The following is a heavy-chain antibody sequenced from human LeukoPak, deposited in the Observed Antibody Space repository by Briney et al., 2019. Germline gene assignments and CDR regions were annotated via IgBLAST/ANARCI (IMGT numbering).Heavy chain of an antibody. J-gene: IGHJ5*02. CDR1: GGSFSGYY. D-gene: IGHD3-22*01. Sequence: KPSETLSLTCAVYGGSFSGYYWSWIRQPPGKGLEWIGYIYYSGSTYYNPSLKSRVTISVDTSKNQFSLKLSSVTAADTAVYYCARDGSYYYDSSGYSLGWFDPWGQGTLVTVSS. V-gene: IGHV4-30-4*08. CDR3: ARDGSYYYDSSGYSLGWFDP. CDR2: IYYSGST.